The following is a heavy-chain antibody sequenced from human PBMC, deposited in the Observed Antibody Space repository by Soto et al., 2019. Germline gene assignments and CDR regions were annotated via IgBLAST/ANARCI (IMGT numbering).Heavy chain of an antibody. V-gene: IGHV1-69*12. D-gene: IGHD2-15*01. CDR1: GGTFSSYA. CDR3: ARESRYCSGGSCYFLPGIDY. J-gene: IGHJ4*02. Sequence: QVQLVQSGAEVKKPGSSVKVSCKASGGTFSSYAISWVRQAPGQGLEWMGGIIPIFGTANYAQKFQGRVTITADESTSTAYMELISLRSEATAVYYCARESRYCSGGSCYFLPGIDYWGQGTLVTVSS. CDR2: IIPIFGTA.